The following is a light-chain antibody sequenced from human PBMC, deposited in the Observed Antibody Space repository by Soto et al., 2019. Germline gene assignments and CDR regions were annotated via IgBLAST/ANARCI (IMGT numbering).Light chain of an antibody. V-gene: IGLV1-44*01. Sequence: QSVLTQPPSTSGTPGQRVTTSCAGSSSNIGTESVNWYQQLPGTAPKLLIYSYNQRPSGVPDRFSGSKSGTSASLAISGLQSEDEADYICAAWDDSLNGYVFGLGTKVTAL. CDR2: SYN. CDR3: AAWDDSLNGYV. CDR1: SSNIGTES. J-gene: IGLJ1*01.